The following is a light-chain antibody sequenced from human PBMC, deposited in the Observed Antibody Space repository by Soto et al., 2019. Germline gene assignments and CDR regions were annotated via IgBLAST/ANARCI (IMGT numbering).Light chain of an antibody. J-gene: IGKJ1*01. CDR2: GAS. V-gene: IGKV3-15*01. Sequence: EVVMTQSPATLSVSTGERATLSCRASHSVTTNMAWYQQKPGQAPRLLIYGASTRATGIPARFSGSGSGTDFTLTISSLQSEDFAVYYCQQYNNWPPWTFGQGTKV. CDR3: QQYNNWPPWT. CDR1: HSVTTN.